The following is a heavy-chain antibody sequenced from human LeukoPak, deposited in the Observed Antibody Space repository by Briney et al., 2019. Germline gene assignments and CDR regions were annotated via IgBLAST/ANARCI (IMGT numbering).Heavy chain of an antibody. CDR1: GGSFSGYY. D-gene: IGHD6-19*01. J-gene: IGHJ4*02. Sequence: SETLSLTCAVYGGSFSGYYWSWIRQPPGKGLEWIGEINHSGSTNYNPSLKSRVTISVGTSKNQFSLKLSSVTAADTAVYYCARARRSGWYRGAFDYWGQGTLVTVSS. V-gene: IGHV4-34*01. CDR2: INHSGST. CDR3: ARARRSGWYRGAFDY.